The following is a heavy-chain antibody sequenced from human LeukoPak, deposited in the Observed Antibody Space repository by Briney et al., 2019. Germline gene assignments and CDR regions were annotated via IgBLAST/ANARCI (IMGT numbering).Heavy chain of an antibody. D-gene: IGHD2-21*01. CDR2: ISGRGGST. CDR1: GFTFSTYG. CDR3: AKVAFPSDY. V-gene: IGHV3-23*01. J-gene: IGHJ4*02. Sequence: PGGSLRLSCAASGFTFSTYGMSWVRQAPGKGLEWVSGISGRGGSTYYADSVKGRFTISRDNSKNTLYLQMNSLRAEDTAVYYCAKVAFPSDYWGQGTLVTVSS.